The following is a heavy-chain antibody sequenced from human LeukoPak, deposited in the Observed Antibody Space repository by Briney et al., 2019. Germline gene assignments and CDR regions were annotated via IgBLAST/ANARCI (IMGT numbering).Heavy chain of an antibody. Sequence: ASVKVSCKASGYTFTSYYMHWVRQAPGQGLEGMGIINPSGGSTSYAQKFQGRVTMTRDTSTSTVYMELSSLRSEDTAVYYCARAGMRWLQHNYFDYWGQGTLVTVSS. D-gene: IGHD5-24*01. CDR3: ARAGMRWLQHNYFDY. V-gene: IGHV1-46*01. CDR1: GYTFTSYY. CDR2: INPSGGST. J-gene: IGHJ4*02.